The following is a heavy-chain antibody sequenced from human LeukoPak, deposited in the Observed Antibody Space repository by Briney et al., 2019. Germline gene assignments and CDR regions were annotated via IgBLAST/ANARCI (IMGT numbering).Heavy chain of an antibody. CDR2: ISYDGSNK. D-gene: IGHD6-19*01. J-gene: IGHJ4*02. CDR3: AKDRVAVAGTFEYFDY. V-gene: IGHV3-30*18. Sequence: PGRSLRLSCAASGFTFSSYGMHWVRQAPGKGLEWVAVISYDGSNKYYADSVKGRFTISGDNSKNTLYLQMNSVRAEDTAVYYCAKDRVAVAGTFEYFDYGGQGTLVTVSS. CDR1: GFTFSSYG.